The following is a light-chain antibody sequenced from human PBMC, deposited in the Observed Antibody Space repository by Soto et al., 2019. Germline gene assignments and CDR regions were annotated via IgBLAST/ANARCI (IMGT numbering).Light chain of an antibody. CDR3: LLYHGGAQNVV. V-gene: IGLV7-43*01. Sequence: QAVVTQEPSLTVSPGGTVTLTCASSTGAVTSGYYPNWFQQKPGQAPRALIYSTSNKQSWTPARFSGSLLGGKAALTLSGVQPEDEAEYYCLLYHGGAQNVVFGGGTKLTVL. CDR1: TGAVTSGYY. CDR2: STS. J-gene: IGLJ2*01.